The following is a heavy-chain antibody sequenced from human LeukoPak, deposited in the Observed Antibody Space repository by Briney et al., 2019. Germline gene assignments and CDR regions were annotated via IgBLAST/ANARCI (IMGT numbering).Heavy chain of an antibody. J-gene: IGHJ4*02. D-gene: IGHD5-24*01. CDR3: TRDQMNY. CDR1: GFTFSSYA. CDR2: ISGSGGNT. V-gene: IGHV3-23*01. Sequence: GGSLRLPCAASGFTFSSYAMSWVRQAPGKGLEWVSTISGSGGNTYYADSVKGRFTISRDTSKNTVYLQMNSLRVEDTAMYYCTRDQMNYWGQGTLVTVSS.